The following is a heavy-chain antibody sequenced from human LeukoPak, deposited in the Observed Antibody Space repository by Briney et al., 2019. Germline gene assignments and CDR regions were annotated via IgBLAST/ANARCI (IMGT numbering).Heavy chain of an antibody. V-gene: IGHV4-34*01. Sequence: ASETLSLTCAVYGGSFSGYYWSWIRQPPGKGLEWIGEINHSGSTNYNPSLKSRVTISVDTSKNQFSLKLSSVTAADTAVYYCARGFSRWKYGFDPWGQGTLVTVSS. CDR2: INHSGST. J-gene: IGHJ5*02. CDR3: ARGFSRWKYGFDP. CDR1: GGSFSGYY. D-gene: IGHD1-1*01.